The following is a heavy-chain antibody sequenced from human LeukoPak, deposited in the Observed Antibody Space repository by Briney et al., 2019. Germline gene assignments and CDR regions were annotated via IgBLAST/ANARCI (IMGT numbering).Heavy chain of an antibody. CDR3: ARGGATVTTFRFDY. D-gene: IGHD4-11*01. J-gene: IGHJ4*02. CDR1: GGTFSSYA. V-gene: IGHV1-69*05. CDR2: NIPIFGTA. Sequence: GASVKVSCKASGGTFSSYAISWVRQAPGQGLEWMGGNIPIFGTANYAQKFQGRVTITTDESTSTAYMELSSLRSEDTAVYYCARGGATVTTFRFDYWGQGTLVTVSS.